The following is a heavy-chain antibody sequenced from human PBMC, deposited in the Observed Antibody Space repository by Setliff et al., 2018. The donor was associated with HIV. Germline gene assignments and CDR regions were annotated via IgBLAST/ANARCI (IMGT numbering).Heavy chain of an antibody. V-gene: IGHV4-39*02. CDR2: ILYGGNT. CDR3: ARPTTGVGGGAAFDI. D-gene: IGHD2-8*01. CDR1: GGSVSSRGYY. J-gene: IGHJ3*02. Sequence: ETLSLTCTVSGGSVSSRGYYWGWIRQPPGKGPEWIANILYGGNTYYNPSLKSRVTISADTSKNHFSLKLNSVTAADTAVYFCARPTTGVGGGAAFDIWGQGTMVTVSS.